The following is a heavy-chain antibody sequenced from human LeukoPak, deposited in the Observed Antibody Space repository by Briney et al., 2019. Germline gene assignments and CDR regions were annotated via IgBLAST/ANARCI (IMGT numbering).Heavy chain of an antibody. V-gene: IGHV4-4*07. CDR3: ARDYDILTGYSDYYYYYYMDV. Sequence: KPSETLSLTCAVYGGSFSSYYWSWIRQPAGKGLEWIGRIYTSGSTNYNPSLKSRVTMSVDTSKNQFSLKLSSVTAADTAVYYCARDYDILTGYSDYYYYYYMDVWGKGTTVTVSS. CDR2: IYTSGST. J-gene: IGHJ6*03. D-gene: IGHD3-9*01. CDR1: GGSFSSYY.